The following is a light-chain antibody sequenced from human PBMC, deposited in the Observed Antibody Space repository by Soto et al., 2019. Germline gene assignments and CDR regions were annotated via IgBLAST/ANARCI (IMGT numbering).Light chain of an antibody. CDR1: ESVRSSY. CDR2: GAS. V-gene: IGKV3-20*01. CDR3: QQYPSWPPRR. Sequence: VWTQSPAKLVLSRRGGAPVNRRAIESVRSSYLAWYQQQPGQAPRLLIHGASRRATGIPDRFSGSGSGTDFTLTIPRLEPEDCAVYYCQQYPSWPPRRYGRGTKVDIK. J-gene: IGKJ1*01.